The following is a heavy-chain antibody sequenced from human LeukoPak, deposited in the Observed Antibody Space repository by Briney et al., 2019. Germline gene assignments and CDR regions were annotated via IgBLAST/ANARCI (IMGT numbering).Heavy chain of an antibody. CDR1: GFTFSSYS. D-gene: IGHD3-16*02. V-gene: IGHV3-21*01. J-gene: IGHJ4*02. Sequence: GGSLRLSCAASGFTFSSYSMNWVRQAPGKGLEWVSSISSSSSYIYYADSEKGRFAISRDNAKNSLYLQMNSLRAEDTAVYYCARAYDYVWGSYPYFDYWGQGTLVTVSS. CDR3: ARAYDYVWGSYPYFDY. CDR2: ISSSSSYI.